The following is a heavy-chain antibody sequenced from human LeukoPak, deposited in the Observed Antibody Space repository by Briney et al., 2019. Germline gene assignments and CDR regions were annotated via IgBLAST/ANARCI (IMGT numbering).Heavy chain of an antibody. V-gene: IGHV4-4*02. CDR2: IYHSGST. D-gene: IGHD2-15*01. CDR1: GGSISSSNW. CDR3: ARGGLVVVAATLDY. Sequence: SETLSLTCAVSGGSISSSNWWSWVRQPPGKGLEWIGEIYHSGSTNYNPSLKSRVTISVDKSKNQFSLKLSSVTAADTAVYYCARGGLVVVAATLDYWGQGTLVTVSS. J-gene: IGHJ4*02.